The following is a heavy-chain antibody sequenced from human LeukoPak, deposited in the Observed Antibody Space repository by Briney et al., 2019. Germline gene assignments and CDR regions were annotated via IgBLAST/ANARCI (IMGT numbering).Heavy chain of an antibody. CDR1: GGSISSSSYY. J-gene: IGHJ4*02. V-gene: IGHV4-39*07. CDR3: ASLLCGGDCPVDY. CDR2: IYYSGST. D-gene: IGHD2-21*02. Sequence: PSETLSLTCTVSGGSISSSSYYWGWIRQPPGKGLEWIGSIYYSGSTYYHPSLKSRVTISVDTSKNQFSLKLSSVTAADTAVYYCASLLCGGDCPVDYWGQGTLVTVSS.